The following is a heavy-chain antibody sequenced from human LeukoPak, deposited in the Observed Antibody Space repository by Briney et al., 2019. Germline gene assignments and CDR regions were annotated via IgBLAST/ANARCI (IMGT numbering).Heavy chain of an antibody. CDR2: INHSGST. J-gene: IGHJ4*02. D-gene: IGHD6-19*01. V-gene: IGHV4-34*01. CDR3: ARSSYSSGWDTYYFDY. CDR1: GGSFSGYY. Sequence: SETLSLTCAVYGGSFSGYYWSWIRQPPGKGLEWIGEINHSGSTNYNPSLKSRVTISVDTSKNQFSLKLSSVTAADTAVYYCARSSYSSGWDTYYFDYWGQGTLVTVSS.